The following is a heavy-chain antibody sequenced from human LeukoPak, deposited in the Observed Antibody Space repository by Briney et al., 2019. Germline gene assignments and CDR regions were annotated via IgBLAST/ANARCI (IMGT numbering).Heavy chain of an antibody. Sequence: PGGSLRLSCAASGFPLSNYWMHWVRQTPGKGLVWVSRINPDGTTTSYADSVKGRFTTSRDNARNTLYLEMNSLRAEDTAVYYCTRDLMDYDVSTGLHHYYMDVWGQGTTVTVSS. V-gene: IGHV3-74*01. J-gene: IGHJ6*02. CDR1: GFPLSNYW. D-gene: IGHD3-9*01. CDR3: TRDLMDYDVSTGLHHYYMDV. CDR2: INPDGTTT.